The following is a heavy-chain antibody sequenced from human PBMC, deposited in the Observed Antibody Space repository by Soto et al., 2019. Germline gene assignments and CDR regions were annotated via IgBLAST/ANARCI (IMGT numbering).Heavy chain of an antibody. CDR3: ARDTDAASGYYYGMDV. CDR1: GYTFTGYY. V-gene: IGHV1-2*04. J-gene: IGHJ6*02. Sequence: GASVKVSCKASGYTFTGYYMRWVRQAPGQGLEWMGWINPNSGGTNYAQKFQGWVTMTRDTSISTAYMELSRLRSDDTAVYYCARDTDAASGYYYGMDVWGQGTTVTVSS. D-gene: IGHD2-15*01. CDR2: INPNSGGT.